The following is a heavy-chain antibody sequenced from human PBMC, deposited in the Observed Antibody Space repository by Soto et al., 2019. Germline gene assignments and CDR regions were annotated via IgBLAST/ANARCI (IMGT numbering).Heavy chain of an antibody. CDR2: INPNSGGT. Sequence: GASVKVSCKASGYTFTGYYMHWVRQAPGQGLEWMGWINPNSGGTNYAQKFQGWVTMTRDTSISTAYKELSRLRSDDTAVYYCARDKPYYDFLCGYDGYYYGIAVSGRGTTVIVS. D-gene: IGHD3-3*01. J-gene: IGHJ6*02. V-gene: IGHV1-2*04. CDR3: ARDKPYYDFLCGYDGYYYGIAV. CDR1: GYTFTGYY.